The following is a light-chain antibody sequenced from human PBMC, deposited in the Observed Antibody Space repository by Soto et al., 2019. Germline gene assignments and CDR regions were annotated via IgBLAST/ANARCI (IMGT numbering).Light chain of an antibody. CDR1: SRDVGGYNY. V-gene: IGLV2-14*01. Sequence: QSVLTQPASVSGSPGQSITISCTGTSRDVGGYNYVSWYQQHPGKAPKLMIYDVSNRPSGVSNRFSGSKSGNTASLTISGLQAEDKAAYNTSTYTSTSYVSGTGTKVNV. CDR3: STYTSTSYV. J-gene: IGLJ1*01. CDR2: DVS.